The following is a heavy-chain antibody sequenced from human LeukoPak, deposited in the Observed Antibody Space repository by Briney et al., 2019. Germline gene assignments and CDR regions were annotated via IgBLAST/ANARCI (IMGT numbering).Heavy chain of an antibody. CDR1: GFTFSSYW. J-gene: IGHJ6*03. Sequence: GGSLRLSCAASGFTFSSYWMSWVRQAPGKGLEWVANIKQDGSEKYYVDSVKGRFTISRDNAKNSLYLQMNSLRAEDTAVYYCARDGVPKAYYYYMDVWGKGTTVTISS. V-gene: IGHV3-7*01. CDR3: ARDGVPKAYYYYMDV. D-gene: IGHD3-10*01. CDR2: IKQDGSEK.